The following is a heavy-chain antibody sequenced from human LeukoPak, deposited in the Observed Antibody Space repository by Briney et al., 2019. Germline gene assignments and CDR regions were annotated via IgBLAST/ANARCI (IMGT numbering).Heavy chain of an antibody. CDR3: ARDPIDF. CDR2: ISSSGSII. V-gene: IGHV3-48*03. Sequence: PGGSLRLSCVASGFTFSSYGINWVRQAPGKGLEWVSYISSSGSIIYYSDSVKGRFTISRDNAKNSLFLQMNSLTAEDTAVYYCARDPIDFWGQGTLVTVSS. J-gene: IGHJ4*02. CDR1: GFTFSSYG.